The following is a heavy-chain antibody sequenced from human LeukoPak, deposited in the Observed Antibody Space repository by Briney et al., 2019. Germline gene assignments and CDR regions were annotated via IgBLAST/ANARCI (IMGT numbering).Heavy chain of an antibody. CDR2: IGGGSNYI. V-gene: IGHV3-21*01. D-gene: IGHD5-24*01. CDR3: AREMAATYDAFDI. J-gene: IGHJ3*02. Sequence: GGSLRLSCAASGFTFSSNGMHWVRQAPGKGLEWVSSIGGGSNYIYYADSVKGRFTISRDNAKNSLYLQMNSLRADDTAVYYCAREMAATYDAFDIWGQGTMVTVSS. CDR1: GFTFSSNG.